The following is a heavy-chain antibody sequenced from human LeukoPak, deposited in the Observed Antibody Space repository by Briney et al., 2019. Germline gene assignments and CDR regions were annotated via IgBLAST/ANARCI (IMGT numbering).Heavy chain of an antibody. J-gene: IGHJ4*02. CDR3: ARDERYDSSGYPFDY. CDR2: INPSGGST. D-gene: IGHD3-22*01. CDR1: GYTFSSHY. V-gene: IGHV1-46*01. Sequence: ASVKVSCKASGYTFSSHYMHWVRQAPGQGLEWMGIINPSGGSTSYAQKFQGRVTMTRDTSISTAYMDLSRLRSDDTAVYYCARDERYDSSGYPFDYWGQGTLVTVSS.